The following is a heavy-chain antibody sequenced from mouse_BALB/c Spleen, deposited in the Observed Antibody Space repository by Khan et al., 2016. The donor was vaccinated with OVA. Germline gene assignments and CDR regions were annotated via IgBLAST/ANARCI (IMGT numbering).Heavy chain of an antibody. CDR1: GYTFTTYW. CDR2: INPTSGYT. V-gene: IGHV1-7*01. Sequence: QVQLKQSGAELAKPGASVKMSCKASGYTFTTYWMHWVKQRPGQGLEWIGYINPTSGYTDYNQKFKDKATLTAEKSSSTAYMQLSSLTSDDSAVYYGARDRIDYWGQGTTLTVSS. CDR3: ARDRIDY. J-gene: IGHJ2*01.